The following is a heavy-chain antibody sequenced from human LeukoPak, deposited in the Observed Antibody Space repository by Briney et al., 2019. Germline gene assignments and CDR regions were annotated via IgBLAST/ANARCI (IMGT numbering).Heavy chain of an antibody. J-gene: IGHJ4*02. CDR3: ARARQSDC. Sequence: ASVKVSCKASGYTFTAYYMHLVGQAPGQGLGWMGWINPNSGGTNYAQKFQGRVTMTRDTSIGTAYMELSGLRSDDTAVYYCARARQSDCSGQGTLVTVSS. V-gene: IGHV1-2*02. CDR1: GYTFTAYY. CDR2: INPNSGGT.